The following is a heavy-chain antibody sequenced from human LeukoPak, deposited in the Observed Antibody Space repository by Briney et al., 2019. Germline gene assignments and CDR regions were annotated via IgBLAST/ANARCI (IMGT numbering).Heavy chain of an antibody. V-gene: IGHV4-59*01. CDR1: GGSIRSYY. CDR2: IYFSGST. Sequence: SETLSLTLTVSGGSIRSYYWSSIRQPPANRLEWIGYIYFSGSTSYNPSLKSRVTISVDRSKNQFSLKLSSVAAADTAVYYCARSYDTNFDYWGQGTLVTVSS. D-gene: IGHD3-3*01. J-gene: IGHJ4*02. CDR3: ARSYDTNFDY.